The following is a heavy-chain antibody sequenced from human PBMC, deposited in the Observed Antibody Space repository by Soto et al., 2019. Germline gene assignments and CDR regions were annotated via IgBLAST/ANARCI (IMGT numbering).Heavy chain of an antibody. D-gene: IGHD2-15*01. Sequence: QVQLVQSGAEVKKPGASVKVSCKASGYTFTSYYMHWVRQAPGQGLEWLGIINPSGGSTSYAQKLQGRVTRTRDTSTSTGYMELSSLRSEDTAVYYCARDPAVGYCSGGSCYCDAFDIWGQGTMVTVSS. CDR1: GYTFTSYY. J-gene: IGHJ3*02. CDR2: INPSGGST. CDR3: ARDPAVGYCSGGSCYCDAFDI. V-gene: IGHV1-46*03.